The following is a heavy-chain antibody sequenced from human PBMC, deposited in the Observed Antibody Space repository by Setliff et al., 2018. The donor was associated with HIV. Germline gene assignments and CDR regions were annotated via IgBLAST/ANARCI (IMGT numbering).Heavy chain of an antibody. CDR1: GGSISSYY. Sequence: SETLSLTCTVSGGSISSYYWSWIRQPAGKGLEWIGRIYTSGSTNYNPSLESRVTIPIDTSENQFSLKLSSVTAADTAVYYCAREKTTLVRGVIIFQIFDYWGQGKLVTVSS. CDR3: AREKTTLVRGVIIFQIFDY. V-gene: IGHV4-4*07. D-gene: IGHD3-10*01. CDR2: IYTSGST. J-gene: IGHJ4*02.